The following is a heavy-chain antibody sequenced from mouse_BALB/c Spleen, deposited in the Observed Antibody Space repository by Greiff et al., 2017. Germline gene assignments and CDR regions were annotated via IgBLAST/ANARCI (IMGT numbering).Heavy chain of an antibody. V-gene: IGHV5-6-5*01. CDR2: ISSGGST. Sequence: EVKVVESGGGLVKPGGSLKLSCAASGFTFSSYAMSWVRQTPEKRLEWVASISSGGSTYYPDSVKGRFTISRDNARNILYLQMSSLRSEDTAMYYCARSDYDDYYAMDYWGQGTSVTVSS. J-gene: IGHJ4*01. D-gene: IGHD2-4*01. CDR1: GFTFSSYA. CDR3: ARSDYDDYYAMDY.